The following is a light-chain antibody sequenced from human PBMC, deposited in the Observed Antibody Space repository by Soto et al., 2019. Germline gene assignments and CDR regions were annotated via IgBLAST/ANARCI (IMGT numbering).Light chain of an antibody. Sequence: EIVMTQSPATLSVSPGERATLSCRASQSVSTNLAWYQQKPGQAPRLLIYGASTRATGIPDRFSGSGSGTDFTLTISSLQSEDFAVYSRQQYSHWYTFGQGTKLEIK. V-gene: IGKV3-15*01. CDR2: GAS. CDR3: QQYSHWYT. J-gene: IGKJ2*01. CDR1: QSVSTN.